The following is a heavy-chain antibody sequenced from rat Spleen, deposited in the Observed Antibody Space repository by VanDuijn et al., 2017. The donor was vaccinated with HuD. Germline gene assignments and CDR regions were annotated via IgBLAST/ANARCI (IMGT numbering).Heavy chain of an antibody. CDR1: GFTYSNYV. V-gene: IGHV5-29*01. Sequence: EVQLVESGGGLVQPGRSLKLSCAASGFTYSNYVMAWVRQTPTKGLEWVAAISYDGGSIYYRDSVKGRFTISREKAKSTLYLQMDSLRSEDTATYYCARQWDYWGQGVMVTVSS. J-gene: IGHJ2*01. CDR3: ARQWDY. CDR2: ISYDGGSI.